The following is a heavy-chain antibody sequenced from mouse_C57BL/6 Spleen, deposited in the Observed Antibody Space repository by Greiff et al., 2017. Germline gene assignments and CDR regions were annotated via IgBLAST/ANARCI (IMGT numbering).Heavy chain of an antibody. CDR2: IYPGSGNT. V-gene: IGHV1-66*01. D-gene: IGHD2-14*01. Sequence: QVQLQQSGPELVKPGASVKISCKASGYSFTSYYIHWVKQRPGQGLEWIGWIYPGSGNTKYNEKFKGKATLTADTSSSTAYMQLSSLTSEDSAVYYCARSSVRYYAMDYWGQGTSVTVSS. CDR1: GYSFTSYY. CDR3: ARSSVRYYAMDY. J-gene: IGHJ4*01.